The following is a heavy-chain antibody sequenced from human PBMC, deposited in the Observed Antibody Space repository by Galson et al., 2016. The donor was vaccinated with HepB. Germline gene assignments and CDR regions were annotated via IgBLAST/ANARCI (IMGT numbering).Heavy chain of an antibody. J-gene: IGHJ6*02. CDR2: ISSGSSNI. CDR1: GFAFNYYS. Sequence: SLRLSCAASGFAFNYYSMNWVRQAPGKGLEWVSSISSGSSNIYYADSVKGRFTISRDNAKNSLYLQMDSLRVEDTAVYSCAREHSYYYYAIDVWGQGTTVTVSS. V-gene: IGHV3-21*01. D-gene: IGHD1-26*01. CDR3: AREHSYYYYAIDV.